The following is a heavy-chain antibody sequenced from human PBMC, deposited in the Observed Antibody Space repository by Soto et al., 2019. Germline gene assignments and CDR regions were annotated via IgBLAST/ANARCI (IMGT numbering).Heavy chain of an antibody. CDR2: MYNTGST. D-gene: IGHD2-21*02. Sequence: QVRLQESGPGLVKPSETLSLTCTVSGGSISSYYWSWIRQPPGKGLEWIGYMYNTGSTIYNPSLTRRVTISVDTSKNQFSLKLTSVTAPDTAVYYCARDLWGYCGADCYPLDVWGQGTMVTVSS. CDR3: ARDLWGYCGADCYPLDV. J-gene: IGHJ6*02. V-gene: IGHV4-59*01. CDR1: GGSISSYY.